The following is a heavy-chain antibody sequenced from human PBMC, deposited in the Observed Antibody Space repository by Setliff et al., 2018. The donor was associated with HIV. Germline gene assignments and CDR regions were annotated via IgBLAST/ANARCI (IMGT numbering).Heavy chain of an antibody. CDR1: GGTFGIYG. CDR3: ARVYYDLLTAEAANFDY. CDR2: TIPMFGTA. J-gene: IGHJ4*02. Sequence: SVKVSCKASGGTFGIYGISWVRQAPGQGLEWMGGTIPMFGTANYAQKFQGRFIISRDNARNSLHLQMNSLRVEDTAVYYCARVYYDLLTAEAANFDYWGQGTLVTVSS. V-gene: IGHV1-69*05. D-gene: IGHD3-9*01.